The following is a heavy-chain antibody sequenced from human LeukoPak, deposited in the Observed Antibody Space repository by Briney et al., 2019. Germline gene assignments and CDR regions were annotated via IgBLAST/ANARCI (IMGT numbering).Heavy chain of an antibody. CDR1: GGSFSGYY. Sequence: SETLSLTCDVYGGSFSGYYWTWIRQPPGKGLEWIGEINHSGRTNYNPSLKSRVTISVDTSKNQFSLKVTSVTAADTALYYCARGDMVRGLVYWGQGTLATVSS. CDR3: ARGDMVRGLVY. J-gene: IGHJ4*02. CDR2: INHSGRT. V-gene: IGHV4-34*01. D-gene: IGHD3-10*01.